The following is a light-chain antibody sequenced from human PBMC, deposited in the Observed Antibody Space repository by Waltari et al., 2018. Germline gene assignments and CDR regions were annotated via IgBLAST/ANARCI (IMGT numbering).Light chain of an antibody. CDR2: GAS. CDR3: QNHERLPAV. J-gene: IGKJ1*01. CDR1: QNMGRD. Sequence: SCRASQNMGRDLIWYQQKPGQAPRLLIYGASSRAAGIPDRFSGSGSGTDFSLTISRLEPEDFAVYYCQNHERLPAVFGQGTKVEIK. V-gene: IGKV3-20*01.